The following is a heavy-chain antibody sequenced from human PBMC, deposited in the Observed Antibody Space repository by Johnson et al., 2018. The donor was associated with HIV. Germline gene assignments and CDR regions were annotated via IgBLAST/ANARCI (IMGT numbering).Heavy chain of an antibody. Sequence: EVQLVESGGGLVKPGGSLRLSCAASGFTFSDYYMSWIRQAPGKGLEWVSVIYSGGSTYYADSVKGRFNISRDNSKNTLYLQMNSLRAEDTAVYYCASSRRGQQLVPLAFDIWGQGTMVTVSS. CDR3: ASSRRGQQLVPLAFDI. D-gene: IGHD6-13*01. CDR2: IYSGGST. J-gene: IGHJ3*02. CDR1: GFTFSDYY. V-gene: IGHV3-66*02.